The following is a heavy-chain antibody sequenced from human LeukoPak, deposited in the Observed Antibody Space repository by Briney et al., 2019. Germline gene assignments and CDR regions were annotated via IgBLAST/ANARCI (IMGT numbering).Heavy chain of an antibody. V-gene: IGHV1-69*10. Sequence: VASVKVSYKASGGTFSSYAISWVRQAPEQGLEWMGRIIPIFGIANYAQKFQGRVTITADKSTSTAYMELSSLKSEDTAVYYCARNRPNVVPAALFGYYYGMDVWGQGTTVTVSS. CDR2: IIPIFGIA. D-gene: IGHD2-2*01. CDR1: GGTFSSYA. CDR3: ARNRPNVVPAALFGYYYGMDV. J-gene: IGHJ6*02.